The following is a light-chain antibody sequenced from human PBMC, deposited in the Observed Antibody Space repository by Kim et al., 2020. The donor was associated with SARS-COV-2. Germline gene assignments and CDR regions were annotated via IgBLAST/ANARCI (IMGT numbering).Light chain of an antibody. CDR1: SSDVGGYNY. Sequence: QSALTQPASVSGSPGQSITISCTGTSSDVGGYNYVSWYQQYPGKAPKLMIYDVSKRPPGVSNRFSGSKSGNTASLTISGLQAEDEADYYCSSYRSSGYVFGTGTKVTVL. CDR2: DVS. J-gene: IGLJ1*01. CDR3: SSYRSSGYV. V-gene: IGLV2-14*03.